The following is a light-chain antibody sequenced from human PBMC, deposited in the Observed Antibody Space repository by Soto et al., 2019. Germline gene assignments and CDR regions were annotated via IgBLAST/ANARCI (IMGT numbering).Light chain of an antibody. CDR3: QQRSNWPLT. CDR1: QSVSNF. Sequence: EVVLTQSPVTLSLSPGERATLSCRASQSVSNFLAWYQQKPGQAPRLLIYDSSDRANGIPARFSGSGSGPDFTLTITSLEPEDFGVYYCQQRSNWPLTFGGGTKVEI. V-gene: IGKV3-11*01. CDR2: DSS. J-gene: IGKJ4*01.